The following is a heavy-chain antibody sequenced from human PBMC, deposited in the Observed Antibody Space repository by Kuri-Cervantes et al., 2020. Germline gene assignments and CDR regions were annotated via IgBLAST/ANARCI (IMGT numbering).Heavy chain of an antibody. CDR3: ARGYSYGWRWFDP. J-gene: IGHJ5*02. Sequence: SETLSLTCAVSGYSISSGYYWGWIRQPPGKGLEWIGSIYHSGSTYYNPSPKSRVTISVDTSKNQFSLKLTSVTAADTAVYYCARGYSYGWRWFDPWGQGTLVTVSS. CDR1: GYSISSGYY. D-gene: IGHD5-18*01. CDR2: IYHSGST. V-gene: IGHV4-38-2*01.